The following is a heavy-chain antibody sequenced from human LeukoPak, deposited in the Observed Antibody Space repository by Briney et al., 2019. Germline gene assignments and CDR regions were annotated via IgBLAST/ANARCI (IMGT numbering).Heavy chain of an antibody. Sequence: SETLSLTCAVYGGSITGYYWSWIRQTPGRGLEWVGEIHYTGATSYNPSLKSRATISSDTSKNQFSLRLSSVTATDTAVYYCARGNILTGYCFDFWGQGALVTVSS. D-gene: IGHD3-9*01. CDR2: IHYTGAT. CDR1: GGSITGYY. V-gene: IGHV4-34*01. CDR3: ARGNILTGYCFDF. J-gene: IGHJ4*02.